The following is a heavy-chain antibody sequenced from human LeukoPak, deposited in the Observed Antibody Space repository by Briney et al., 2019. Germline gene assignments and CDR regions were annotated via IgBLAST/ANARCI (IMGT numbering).Heavy chain of an antibody. Sequence: PGGSLRLSCAASGFTFSSYAMSWVRQAPGKGLEWVSSISGSGGSTYYADSVKGRLTISRDNTKNTLYLQMNSLRAEETAVYYCGGTCLKYCSSTSWFERWGQGTMVTVSS. V-gene: IGHV3-23*01. CDR3: GGTCLKYCSSTSWFER. CDR1: GFTFSSYA. J-gene: IGHJ5*02. CDR2: ISGSGGST. D-gene: IGHD2-2*01.